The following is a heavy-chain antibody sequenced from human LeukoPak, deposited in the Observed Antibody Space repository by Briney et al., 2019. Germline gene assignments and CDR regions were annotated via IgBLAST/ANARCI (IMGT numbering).Heavy chain of an antibody. J-gene: IGHJ6*02. CDR2: IYYSGST. CDR1: GGSISSSSYY. Sequence: PSETLSLTCTVSGGSISSSSYYWGWIRQPPGKGLEWIGRIYYSGSTYYNPSLKSRVTISVDTSKNQFSLKLSSVTAADTAVYYCARLVVVPAATPTLRLYYYYGMDVWGQGTTVTVSS. CDR3: ARLVVVPAATPTLRLYYYYGMDV. V-gene: IGHV4-39*01. D-gene: IGHD2-2*02.